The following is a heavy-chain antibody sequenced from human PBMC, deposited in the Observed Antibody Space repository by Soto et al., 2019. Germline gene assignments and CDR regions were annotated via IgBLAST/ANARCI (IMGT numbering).Heavy chain of an antibody. J-gene: IGHJ4*02. CDR1: EFTFINYA. CDR2: ISGGGDGT. CDR3: AKRSCSGGSCRGACFDH. V-gene: IGHV3-23*01. D-gene: IGHD2-15*01. Sequence: GGSLRLSCAASEFTFINYAMTWVLQAPGRGLEWVSAISGGGDGTYYADSVKGRFTISRDNFRNTLYLQMKSLRAEDTAIYYCAKRSCSGGSCRGACFDHWGQGSLVTVSS.